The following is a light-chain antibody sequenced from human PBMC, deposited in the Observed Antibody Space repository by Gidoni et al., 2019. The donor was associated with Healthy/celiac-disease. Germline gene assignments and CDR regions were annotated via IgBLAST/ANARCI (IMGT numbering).Light chain of an antibody. CDR2: WAS. V-gene: IGKV4-1*01. CDR1: QSVLYSSNNKNY. CDR3: QQYYSTPFT. Sequence: DIVMTQSPDSLAVSLGETATINCKSSQSVLYSSNNKNYLAWYQQKPGQPPKLLIYWASTRAAGVAGLFSGSWSGKDFTLTISSLQAEYVAVYYCQQYYSTPFTFGPGTKVDIK. J-gene: IGKJ3*01.